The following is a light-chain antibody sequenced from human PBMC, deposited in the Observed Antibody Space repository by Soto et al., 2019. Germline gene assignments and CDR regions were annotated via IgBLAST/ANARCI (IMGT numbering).Light chain of an antibody. Sequence: DIQLTQSPSTLSASVGDRATITCRASQSVRYWLAWLQQIPGKAPRLLIYEASRLESGVPSRISGSGSGTEFTLTISSLQPDGFATYYCQQYTNYPWTFGQGTKVDIK. CDR1: QSVRYW. CDR3: QQYTNYPWT. CDR2: EAS. V-gene: IGKV1-5*03. J-gene: IGKJ1*01.